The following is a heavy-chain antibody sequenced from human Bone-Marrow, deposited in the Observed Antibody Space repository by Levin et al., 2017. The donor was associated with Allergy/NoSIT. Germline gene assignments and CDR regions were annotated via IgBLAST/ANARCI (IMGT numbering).Heavy chain of an antibody. D-gene: IGHD6-13*01. CDR1: GFTFSRYW. Sequence: ETLSLTCAASGFTFSRYWMSWVRQVPGRGLEWVANVKQDGSEKYYVDSVKGRFTISRDNAKNSLYLQMNSLRAEDTAVYYCARVGQQLGHDALDIWGQGTMVNFSS. J-gene: IGHJ3*02. CDR3: ARVGQQLGHDALDI. V-gene: IGHV3-7*04. CDR2: VKQDGSEK.